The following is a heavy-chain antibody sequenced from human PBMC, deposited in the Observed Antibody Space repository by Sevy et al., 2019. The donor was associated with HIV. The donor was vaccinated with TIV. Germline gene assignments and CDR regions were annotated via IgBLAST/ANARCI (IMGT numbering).Heavy chain of an antibody. Sequence: GGSLRLSCAASGFTFSSYAMSWVRQAPGKGLEWVSAISGSGGSTYYADSGKGRFTISRDNSKNTLYLQMNSLRAEDTAVYYCAKVPVLLWFGEEGGAFDIWGQGTMVTVSS. CDR2: ISGSGGST. V-gene: IGHV3-23*01. CDR1: GFTFSSYA. CDR3: AKVPVLLWFGEEGGAFDI. J-gene: IGHJ3*02. D-gene: IGHD3-10*01.